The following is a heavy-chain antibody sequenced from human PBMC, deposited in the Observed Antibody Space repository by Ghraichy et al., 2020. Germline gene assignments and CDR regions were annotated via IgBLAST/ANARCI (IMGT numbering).Heavy chain of an antibody. Sequence: SETLSLTCTVSGGSISSYYWSWIRQPAGKGLEWIGRIYTSGSTNYNPSLKSRLTMSFDTSRNQFSLKLSSVTAADTAVYYCARDLPPDDGDYFASGRAGCYNCGMDVWGQGTTVTVSS. CDR3: ARDLPPDDGDYFASGRAGCYNCGMDV. V-gene: IGHV4-4*07. CDR1: GGSISSYY. CDR2: IYTSGST. D-gene: IGHD4-17*01. J-gene: IGHJ6*02.